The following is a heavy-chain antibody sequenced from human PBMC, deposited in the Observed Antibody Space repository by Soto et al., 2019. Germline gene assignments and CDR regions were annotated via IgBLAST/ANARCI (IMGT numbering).Heavy chain of an antibody. D-gene: IGHD6-19*01. CDR3: ARHDSSGWYGRYFDY. Sequence: QVQLQESGPGLVKPSETLSLTCAVSGGSISNYYWSWIRQPPGKGLEWIGYIYYSGSTNYNPSLKSRVTIAVDTSKNQFSLNSSSVTAADTAVYYCARHDSSGWYGRYFDYWGQGTLVTVSS. CDR2: IYYSGST. V-gene: IGHV4-59*08. CDR1: GGSISNYY. J-gene: IGHJ4*02.